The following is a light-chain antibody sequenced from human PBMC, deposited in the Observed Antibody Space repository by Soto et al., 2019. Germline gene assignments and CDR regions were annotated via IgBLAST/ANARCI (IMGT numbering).Light chain of an antibody. J-gene: IGKJ2*01. V-gene: IGKV1-39*01. Sequence: DIQMTQSPSFLSASVGDRVTITCRASQRIDNFLNWYQQKPGKAPKLPIYGASSLQSGVPSRFSGSGSGTDFTLTITSLQPEDSATYHCQQRYKTSLSSFGQGTKVDIK. CDR1: QRIDNF. CDR3: QQRYKTSLSS. CDR2: GAS.